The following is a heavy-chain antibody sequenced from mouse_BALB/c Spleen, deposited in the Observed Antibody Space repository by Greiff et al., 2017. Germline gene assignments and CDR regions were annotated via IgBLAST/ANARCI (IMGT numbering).Heavy chain of an antibody. CDR3: AGSAGLRAAY. CDR2: INPGSGGT. J-gene: IGHJ3*01. D-gene: IGHD3-3*01. V-gene: IGHV1-54*01. CDR1: GYAFTNYL. Sequence: VQLQQSGAELVRPGTSVKVSCKASGYAFTNYLIEWVKQRPGQGLEWIGVINPGSGGTNYNEKFKGKATLTADKSSSTAYMQLSSLTADDSAVCYCAGSAGLRAAYWGQGTLVTVSA.